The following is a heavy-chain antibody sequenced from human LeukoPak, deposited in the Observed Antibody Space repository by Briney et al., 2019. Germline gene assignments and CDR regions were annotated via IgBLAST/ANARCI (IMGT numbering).Heavy chain of an antibody. CDR1: GFTFSSYA. Sequence: GGSLRLSCAASGFTFSSYAMSWVGQVPGEGLEWVSAISGSGGSTYYADSVKGRFTISRDNSKNTLYLQMNSLRAEDTAVYYCANGDDVTTFDYWGQGTLVTVSS. D-gene: IGHD4-17*01. J-gene: IGHJ4*02. CDR3: ANGDDVTTFDY. V-gene: IGHV3-23*01. CDR2: ISGSGGST.